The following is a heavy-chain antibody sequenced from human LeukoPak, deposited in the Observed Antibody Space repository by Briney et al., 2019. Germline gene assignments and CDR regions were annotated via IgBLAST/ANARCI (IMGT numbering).Heavy chain of an antibody. CDR2: MNPNSGNT. J-gene: IGHJ4*02. CDR1: GYTFTSYD. V-gene: IGHV1-8*01. CDR3: ARAYDSSDPSDY. Sequence: ASVKVSCKASGYTFTSYDINWVRQATGQGLEWMGWMNPNSGNTGYAQKFQGRVTMTRNTSISTAYMELSSLRSEDTAVYYCARAYDSSDPSDYWGQGTLVTVSS. D-gene: IGHD3-22*01.